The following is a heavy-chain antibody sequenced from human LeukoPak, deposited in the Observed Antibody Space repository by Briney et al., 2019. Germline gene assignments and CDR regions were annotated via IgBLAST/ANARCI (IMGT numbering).Heavy chain of an antibody. CDR2: INGGGADT. V-gene: IGHV3-23*01. CDR1: GFTFNTCA. CDR3: ARNGQFGVVDY. D-gene: IGHD3-3*01. Sequence: PGGSLRLSCAASGFTFNTCAMSWVRQAPGKGLEWVSSINGGGADTYYTDSVKGRFTISRDNSKNTLYLQMNSLRAEDTAVYYCARNGQFGVVDYWGQGTLVTVSS. J-gene: IGHJ4*02.